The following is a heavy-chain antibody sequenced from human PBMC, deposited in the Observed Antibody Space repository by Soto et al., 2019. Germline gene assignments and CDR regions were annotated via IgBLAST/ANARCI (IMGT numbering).Heavy chain of an antibody. Sequence: PGGSLRLSCAASGFTFSSYGMHWVRQAPGKGLEWVAVIWYDGSNKYYADSVKGRFTISRDNSKNTLYLQMNSLRAEDTAVYYCARDPFYYDSSGYYPPGYLQHWGQGT. CDR2: IWYDGSNK. D-gene: IGHD3-22*01. CDR3: ARDPFYYDSSGYYPPGYLQH. V-gene: IGHV3-33*01. J-gene: IGHJ1*01. CDR1: GFTFSSYG.